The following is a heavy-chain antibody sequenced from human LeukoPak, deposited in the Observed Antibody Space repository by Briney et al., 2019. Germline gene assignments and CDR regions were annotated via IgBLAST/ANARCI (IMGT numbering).Heavy chain of an antibody. CDR2: IHDGGRT. Sequence: PSETLSLTCAVSGYSISSGGYPWIWIRQTQGKGLEWIAYIHDGGRTYNDPSLQSLLSITIDTYNNQFPLMHNLVNADTTAVYYCARVVGAAGNNWFDPWGQGTLVT. V-gene: IGHV4-30-4*07. CDR3: ARVVGAAGNNWFDP. D-gene: IGHD6-13*01. J-gene: IGHJ5*02. CDR1: GYSISSGGYP.